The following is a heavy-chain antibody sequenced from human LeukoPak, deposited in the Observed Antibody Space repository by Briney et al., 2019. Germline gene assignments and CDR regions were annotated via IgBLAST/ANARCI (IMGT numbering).Heavy chain of an antibody. CDR1: GGTFSSYA. CDR2: IIPIFGTA. Sequence: SVKVSCKASGGTFSSYAISWVRQAPGQGLEWMGGIIPIFGTANYAQKFQSRVTVTADKSTSTAYMELSSLRSEDTAVYYCARGGEAAALIGTGEGEAQNLDYWGQGTLVTVSS. V-gene: IGHV1-69*06. D-gene: IGHD6-13*01. CDR3: ARGGEAAALIGTGEGEAQNLDY. J-gene: IGHJ4*02.